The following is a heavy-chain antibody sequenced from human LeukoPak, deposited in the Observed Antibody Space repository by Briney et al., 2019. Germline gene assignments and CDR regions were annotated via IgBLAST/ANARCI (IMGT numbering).Heavy chain of an antibody. Sequence: SETLSLTCTVSGGSISSSSYYWGWIRQPPGKGLEWIGSIYYSGSTYYNPSLKSRVTISVDTSKNQFSLKLSSVTAADTAVYYCARNSYGRRVLDYRGQGTLVTVSS. V-gene: IGHV4-39*01. J-gene: IGHJ4*02. CDR3: ARNSYGRRVLDY. CDR2: IYYSGST. CDR1: GGSISSSSYY. D-gene: IGHD5-18*01.